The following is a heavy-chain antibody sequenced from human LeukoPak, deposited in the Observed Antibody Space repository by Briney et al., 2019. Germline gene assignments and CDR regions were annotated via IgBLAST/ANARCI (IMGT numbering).Heavy chain of an antibody. J-gene: IGHJ4*02. CDR1: GFSVGSNY. D-gene: IGHD2-15*01. CDR2: FYSGGST. Sequence: GGSLRLSCAASGFSVGSNYMSWVRQAPGKGLEWVSVFYSGGSTYYADSVKGRFTISRDTSKNTLYLQMNSLRVEDTAVYYCARETSTQCSGGSCFFDYWGQGTLVTVSS. V-gene: IGHV3-66*02. CDR3: ARETSTQCSGGSCFFDY.